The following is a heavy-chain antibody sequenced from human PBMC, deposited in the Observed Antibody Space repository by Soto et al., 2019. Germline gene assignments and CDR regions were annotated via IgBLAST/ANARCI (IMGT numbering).Heavy chain of an antibody. Sequence: QVQLVQSGAEVKKPGASMKVSCKSFGDTFSSQYIHWVRQAPGQGLEWVGLINPSRATTTISQKFQGRVPLTSDTSKRTVYMELSGLRSDDTAIYFCVGGADLEGRYNWFDPWGQGTLVTVSS. D-gene: IGHD3-3*01. V-gene: IGHV1-46*01. CDR2: INPSRATT. CDR3: VGGADLEGRYNWFDP. J-gene: IGHJ5*02. CDR1: GDTFSSQY.